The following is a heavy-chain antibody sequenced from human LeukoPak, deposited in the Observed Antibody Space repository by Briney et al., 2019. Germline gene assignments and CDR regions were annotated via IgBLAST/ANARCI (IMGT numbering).Heavy chain of an antibody. CDR1: GFTFSTYW. J-gene: IGHJ4*02. CDR3: ARASTTVPNLLDN. D-gene: IGHD4-17*01. CDR2: LSGDGSST. V-gene: IGHV3-74*03. Sequence: GGSLRLSGVASGFTFSTYWMHWVRHAPGKGLLWVSRLSGDGSSTKYADSLKGRFTISRDNAKNTLYLQMNSLRAEDTAVYFCARASTTVPNLLDNWGQGTLVTVSS.